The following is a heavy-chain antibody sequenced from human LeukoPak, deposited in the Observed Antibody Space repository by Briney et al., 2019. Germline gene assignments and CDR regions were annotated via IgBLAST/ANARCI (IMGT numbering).Heavy chain of an antibody. CDR3: ARSYDSSGYFLRGDAFDI. CDR2: IYTSGST. V-gene: IGHV4-61*02. J-gene: IGHJ3*02. D-gene: IGHD3-22*01. Sequence: SETLSLTCTVSGGSISSSSYYWSWIRQPAGKGLEWIGRIYTSGSTNYNPSLKSRVTISVDTSKNQFSLKLSSVTAADTAVYYCARSYDSSGYFLRGDAFDIWGQGTMVTVSS. CDR1: GGSISSSSYY.